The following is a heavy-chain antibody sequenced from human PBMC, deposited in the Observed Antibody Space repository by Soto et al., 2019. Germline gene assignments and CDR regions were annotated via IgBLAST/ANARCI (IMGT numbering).Heavy chain of an antibody. CDR1: GFTFSSYA. Sequence: GGSLRLSCAASGFTFSSYAMSWVRQAPGKGLEWVSAISGSGGSTYYADSVKGRFTISRDNSKNTLYLQRNSLRAEDTAVYYCAKDLNADYGDYIRWSQYFQHWGQGTLVTVSS. CDR3: AKDLNADYGDYIRWSQYFQH. J-gene: IGHJ1*01. V-gene: IGHV3-23*01. CDR2: ISGSGGST. D-gene: IGHD4-17*01.